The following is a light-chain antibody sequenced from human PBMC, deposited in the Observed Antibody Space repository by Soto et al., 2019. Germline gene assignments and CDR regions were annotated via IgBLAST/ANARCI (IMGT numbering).Light chain of an antibody. V-gene: IGLV2-8*01. CDR2: EVS. CDR3: SSYAGSNSYV. J-gene: IGLJ1*01. Sequence: QSVLTQPPSASGSPGQSVTISCTGTSSDVGTYDFVSWYHQHPGKPPKLLIYEVSKRPSGVPDRFSGSKSGNTASLTVSGLQAEDEADYYCSSYAGSNSYVFGTGTKLTVL. CDR1: SSDVGTYDF.